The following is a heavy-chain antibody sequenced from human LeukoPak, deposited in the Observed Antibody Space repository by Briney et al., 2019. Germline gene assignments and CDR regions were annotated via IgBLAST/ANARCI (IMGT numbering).Heavy chain of an antibody. Sequence: RGSLRLSCAASGFTFSSYWMHWVRQAPGKVLVWVSRINSDGSSTSYADSVKGRFTISRDNAKNTLYLQMNSLRVEDTAVYYCAHLRSTRLSDYWGQGTLVTVSS. J-gene: IGHJ4*02. CDR2: INSDGSST. CDR1: GFTFSSYW. CDR3: AHLRSTRLSDY. D-gene: IGHD2-2*01. V-gene: IGHV3-74*01.